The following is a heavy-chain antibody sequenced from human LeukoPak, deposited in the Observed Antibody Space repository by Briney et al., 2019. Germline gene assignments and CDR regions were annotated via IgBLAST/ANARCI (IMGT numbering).Heavy chain of an antibody. J-gene: IGHJ4*02. CDR3: ASADWESYYLDS. CDR2: ITHSGST. CDR1: RGSISGGGFY. Sequence: SQTLSLTCTVSRGSISGGGFYWAWIRQHPGQGLEWIGYITHSGSTYYNPALESRISIFRDTSKNQFSLSLTSLTAADTAVYFCASADWESYYLDSWGQGSLVTVSS. D-gene: IGHD1-26*01. V-gene: IGHV4-31*03.